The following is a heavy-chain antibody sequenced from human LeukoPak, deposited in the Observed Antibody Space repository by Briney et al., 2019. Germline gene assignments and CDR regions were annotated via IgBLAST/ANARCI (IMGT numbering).Heavy chain of an antibody. J-gene: IGHJ5*02. CDR2: ISGYNGNT. D-gene: IGHD6-13*01. CDR1: GYTFARYG. Sequence: ASVKVSCKASGYTFARYGIHWVRQAPGQGLEWMGWISGYNGNTAYAQKLQGRATMTTDTSTSTAYMELRSLRSDDTAVYYCARSESIAAAGSGWFDPWGQGTLVTVSS. V-gene: IGHV1-18*01. CDR3: ARSESIAAAGSGWFDP.